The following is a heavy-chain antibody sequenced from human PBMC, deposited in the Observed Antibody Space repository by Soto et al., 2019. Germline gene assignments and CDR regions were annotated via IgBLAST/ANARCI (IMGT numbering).Heavy chain of an antibody. CDR3: ARARGMGQWLVKSFDY. D-gene: IGHD6-19*01. CDR1: GFTFSSYG. V-gene: IGHV3-33*01. J-gene: IGHJ4*02. Sequence: QVQLVESGGGVVQPGRSLRLSCAASGFTFSSYGMHWVRQAPGKGLEWVAVIWYDGSNKYYADSVKGRFTISRDNSKNTLYLQMNSLRAEDTAVYYCARARGMGQWLVKSFDYWGQGTLVTVSS. CDR2: IWYDGSNK.